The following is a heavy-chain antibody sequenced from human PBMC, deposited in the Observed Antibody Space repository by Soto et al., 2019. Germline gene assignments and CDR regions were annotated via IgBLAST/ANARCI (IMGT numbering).Heavy chain of an antibody. CDR2: IYYSGNT. CDR3: ARVPTTMVRGIGFLDS. V-gene: IGHV4-39*02. D-gene: IGHD3-10*01. J-gene: IGHJ4*02. CDR1: GGSLSSTIYY. Sequence: SETLSLTCSVSGGSLSSTIYYWGWVRQPPGKGLEWIGHIYYSGNTHYNPSLQSRATVSVDTSKNQFSLRVNSVTAADTAVYYCARVPTTMVRGIGFLDSWGQGTLVTVSS.